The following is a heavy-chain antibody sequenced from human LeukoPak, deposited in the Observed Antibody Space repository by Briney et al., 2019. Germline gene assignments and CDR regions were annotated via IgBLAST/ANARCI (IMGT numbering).Heavy chain of an antibody. J-gene: IGHJ4*02. D-gene: IGHD1-1*01. CDR3: ARVNINNWHSCDY. Sequence: RPSGTLSLTCAVSGGSITSSNWWSWVRQPPERGLEWIGGIYHSGSTNYNPSLKSRVTISVDKSKNQFSLKLSSVTAADTAVYYCARVNINNWHSCDYWGQGTLVTVSS. CDR2: IYHSGST. CDR1: GGSITSSNW. V-gene: IGHV4-4*02.